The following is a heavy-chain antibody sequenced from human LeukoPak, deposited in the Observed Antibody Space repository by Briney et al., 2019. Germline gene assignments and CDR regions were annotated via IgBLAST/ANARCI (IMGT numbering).Heavy chain of an antibody. CDR1: GGSISSYY. V-gene: IGHV4-59*01. J-gene: IGHJ4*02. CDR3: ARGTSDFWSGYYRLDY. CDR2: IYYSGST. Sequence: SETLSLTCTVSGGSISSYYWSWIRQPPGKGLEWIGYIYYSGSTNYNPSLKSRVTISVDTSKNQFSLKLSSVTAADTAVYYCARGTSDFWSGYYRLDYWGQGTLVTVSS. D-gene: IGHD3-3*01.